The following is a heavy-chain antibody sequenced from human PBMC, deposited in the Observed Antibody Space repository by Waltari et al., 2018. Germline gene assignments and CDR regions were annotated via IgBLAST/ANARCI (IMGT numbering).Heavy chain of an antibody. J-gene: IGHJ3*02. CDR2: IVPILGIA. CDR1: GGTSSSDA. Sequence: VQLVQSGAEVKKPGSSVKVYCKASGGTSSSDAISWVRQAPGQGLEWMGGIVPILGIANYAQKFQGRVTITADKSTSTAYMELSSLRSEDTAVYYCAKLVRGASGHDAFDIWGQGTMVTVSS. V-gene: IGHV1-69*10. D-gene: IGHD1-26*01. CDR3: AKLVRGASGHDAFDI.